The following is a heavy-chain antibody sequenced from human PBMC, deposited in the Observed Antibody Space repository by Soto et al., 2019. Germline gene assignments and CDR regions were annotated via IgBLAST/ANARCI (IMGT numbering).Heavy chain of an antibody. Sequence: QVQLQESGPGLVKPSETLSLTCTVSGGSVSSGSYYWSWIRQPPGKGLEWIGYIYYSGSTNYNPSLKSRVTILVDTSQNQFSLKLSSVTAADTAVYYCARFRRDDYGDYFDYWGQGTLVTVSS. J-gene: IGHJ4*02. CDR1: GGSVSSGSYY. V-gene: IGHV4-61*01. D-gene: IGHD4-17*01. CDR2: IYYSGST. CDR3: ARFRRDDYGDYFDY.